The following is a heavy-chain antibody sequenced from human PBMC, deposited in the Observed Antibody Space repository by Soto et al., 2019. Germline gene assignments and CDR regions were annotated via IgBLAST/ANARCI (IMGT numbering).Heavy chain of an antibody. D-gene: IGHD3-16*01. CDR2: ISYDGNTK. CDR3: ARQSWGGDGMDV. CDR1: GFTLSSYG. Sequence: PGGSLRLSCAASGFTLSSYGLHWVRQAPSKGLEWVAVISYDGNTKFSADSVKGRFTISRDNSNNTLYLQMSSLRPEDTAGYYCARQSWGGDGMDVWGQGTTVTVSS. V-gene: IGHV3-30*03. J-gene: IGHJ6*02.